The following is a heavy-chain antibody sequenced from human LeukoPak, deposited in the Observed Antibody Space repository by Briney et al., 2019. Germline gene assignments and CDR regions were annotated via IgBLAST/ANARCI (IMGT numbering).Heavy chain of an antibody. CDR3: ARGPLSWLTIDNDY. Sequence: AGGSLRLSCAASGFTFSSYSMNWVRQAPGKGLEWVSSISSSSSYIYYADSVKGRFTISRDNAKNSLYLQMNSLRAEDTAVYYCARGPLSWLTIDNDYWGQGTLVTVSS. V-gene: IGHV3-21*01. D-gene: IGHD3-22*01. CDR2: ISSSSSYI. J-gene: IGHJ4*02. CDR1: GFTFSSYS.